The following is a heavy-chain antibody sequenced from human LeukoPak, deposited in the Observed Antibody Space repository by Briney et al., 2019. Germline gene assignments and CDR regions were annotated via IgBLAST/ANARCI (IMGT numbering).Heavy chain of an antibody. V-gene: IGHV3-21*01. CDR1: GFTFSSYS. J-gene: IGHJ3*02. CDR2: ISSSSSYI. CDR3: ASLDAFDI. Sequence: PGGSLRLSYAASGFTFSSYSMNWVRQAPGKGLEWVSSISSSSSYIYYADSVEGRFTISRDNAKNSLYLQMNSLRAEDTAVYYCASLDAFDIWGQGTMVTVSS.